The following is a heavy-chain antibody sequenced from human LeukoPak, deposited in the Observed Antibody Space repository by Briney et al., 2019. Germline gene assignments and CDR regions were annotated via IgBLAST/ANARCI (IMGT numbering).Heavy chain of an antibody. J-gene: IGHJ4*02. Sequence: ASVKVSCKASGYTFTGYYMHWVRQAPGQGLEWMGWINPNSGGTNYAQKFQGRVTMTGDTSISTAYMELSRLRSDDTAVYYCARDMVRGVISVYWGQGTLVTVSS. CDR3: ARDMVRGVISVY. D-gene: IGHD3-10*01. CDR1: GYTFTGYY. CDR2: INPNSGGT. V-gene: IGHV1-2*02.